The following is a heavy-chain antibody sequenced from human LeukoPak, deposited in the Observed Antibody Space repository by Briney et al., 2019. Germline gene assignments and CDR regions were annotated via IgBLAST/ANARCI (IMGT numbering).Heavy chain of an antibody. J-gene: IGHJ4*02. D-gene: IGHD3-10*01. Sequence: GASVKVSCKASGYTFTSYGISWVRQAPGQGLEWMGWISAYNGNTNYAQKFQGRVTMTRDMSTSTVYMELSSLRSEDTAVYYCARDSLSEGSGSYPDYWGQGTLVTVSS. V-gene: IGHV1-18*01. CDR2: ISAYNGNT. CDR1: GYTFTSYG. CDR3: ARDSLSEGSGSYPDY.